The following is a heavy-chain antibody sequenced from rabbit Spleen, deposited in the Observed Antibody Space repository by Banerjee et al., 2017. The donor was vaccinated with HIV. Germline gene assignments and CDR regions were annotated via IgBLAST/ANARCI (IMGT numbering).Heavy chain of an antibody. D-gene: IGHD4-1*01. CDR3: AILVAGGDFNL. CDR1: GFDFSSYG. Sequence: QEQLVESGGGLVQPGGSLKLSCKASGFDFSSYGVSWVRQAPGKGLEWIGYIDPVFGRAYYASWVNGRYTLSSDNAQNTVDLQLNSLTAADTATYFCAILVAGGDFNLWGPGTLVTVS. V-gene: IGHV1S47*01. CDR2: IDPVFGRA. J-gene: IGHJ4*01.